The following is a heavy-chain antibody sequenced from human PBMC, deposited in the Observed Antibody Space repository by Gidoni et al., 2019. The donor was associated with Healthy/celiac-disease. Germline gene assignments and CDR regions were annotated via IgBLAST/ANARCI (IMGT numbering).Heavy chain of an antibody. D-gene: IGHD6-6*01. Sequence: QVQLVQSGAEVKKPASSVKVSCKASGGTFSSYAISWVRQAPGQGLEWMGGIIPIFGTANYAQKFQGRVTITADESTSTAYMELSSLRSEDTAVYYCARAFTSEYSSSYDPWGQGTLVTVSS. CDR3: ARAFTSEYSSSYDP. CDR1: GGTFSSYA. CDR2: IIPIFGTA. V-gene: IGHV1-69*01. J-gene: IGHJ5*02.